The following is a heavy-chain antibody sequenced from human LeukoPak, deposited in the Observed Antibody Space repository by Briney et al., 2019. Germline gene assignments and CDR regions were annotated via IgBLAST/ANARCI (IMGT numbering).Heavy chain of an antibody. CDR2: ISSSSSYI. V-gene: IGHV3-21*01. Sequence: GGSLRLSCAASGFTFSSYSMNWVRQAPGKGLEWASSISSSSSYIYYADSVKGRFTISRDNAKNSLYLQMNSLRAEDTAVYYCARSRVWSDYWGYFDYWGQGILVTVSS. J-gene: IGHJ4*02. CDR1: GFTFSSYS. D-gene: IGHD3-3*01. CDR3: ARSRVWSDYWGYFDY.